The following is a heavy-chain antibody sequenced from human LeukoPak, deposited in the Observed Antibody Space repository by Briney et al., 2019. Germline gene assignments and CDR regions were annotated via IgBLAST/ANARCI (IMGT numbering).Heavy chain of an antibody. CDR1: GGSISSYY. CDR3: ARDHSRGYYGSGSYYSHFDY. V-gene: IGHV4-4*07. CDR2: IYTSGST. Sequence: SETLSLTCTVSGGSISSYYWSWIRQPAGKGLEWIGRIYTSGSTNYNPSLKSRVTMSVDTSKNQFSLKLSSVTAADTAVYYCARDHSRGYYGSGSYYSHFDYWGQGTLVTVSS. D-gene: IGHD3-10*01. J-gene: IGHJ4*02.